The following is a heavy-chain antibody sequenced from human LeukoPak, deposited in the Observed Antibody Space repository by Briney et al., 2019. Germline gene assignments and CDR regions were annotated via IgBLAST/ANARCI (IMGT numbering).Heavy chain of an antibody. CDR3: ARGNFYSGSGSSPLDY. D-gene: IGHD3-10*01. Sequence: LPGGSPRLSCAASGFTVSSNYMSWVRQVPGKGLVWVSRINSDGSRTNYVDSAKGRFTISRDNAKNTLFLQMNSLGAEDSAVYYCARGNFYSGSGSSPLDYWGQGTVVTVSS. J-gene: IGHJ4*02. CDR1: GFTVSSNY. V-gene: IGHV3-74*01. CDR2: INSDGSRT.